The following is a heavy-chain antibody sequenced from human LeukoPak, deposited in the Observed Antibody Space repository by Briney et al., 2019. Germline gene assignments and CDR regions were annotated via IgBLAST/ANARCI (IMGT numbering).Heavy chain of an antibody. V-gene: IGHV1-69*02. CDR2: IIPILGIA. D-gene: IGHD4-11*01. CDR1: GGTFSSYT. Sequence: SVKVSCKASGGTFSSYTISWVRQAPGQGLEWMGRIIPILGIANYAQKFQARVTITADKSTSTAYMELSSLRSEDTAVYYCARKLGSNIDYWGQGTLVTVSS. CDR3: ARKLGSNIDY. J-gene: IGHJ4*02.